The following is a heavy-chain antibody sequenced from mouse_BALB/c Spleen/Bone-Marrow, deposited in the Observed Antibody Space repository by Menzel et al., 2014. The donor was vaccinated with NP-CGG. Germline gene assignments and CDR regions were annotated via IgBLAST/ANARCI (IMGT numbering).Heavy chain of an antibody. V-gene: IGHV4-1*02. CDR3: ARPGYYGYQDV. Sequence: VQLKQSGGGLVQPGGSLKLSCAASGFDFSRYWMTWVRQAPGKGLEWIGEINPDSSTINYTPSLKDKFIISRDNAKNTLYLQMSKVRSEDAALYYCARPGYYGYQDVWGAGTTVTVSS. CDR2: INPDSSTI. J-gene: IGHJ1*01. D-gene: IGHD1-2*01. CDR1: GFDFSRYW.